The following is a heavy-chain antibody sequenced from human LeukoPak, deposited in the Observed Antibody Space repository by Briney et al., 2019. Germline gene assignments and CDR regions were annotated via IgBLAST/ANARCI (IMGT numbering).Heavy chain of an antibody. CDR3: ARVTVWQYYFDY. D-gene: IGHD3-9*01. J-gene: IGHJ4*02. Sequence: SETLSLTCTVSGGSISSGDYYWSWIRQPPGKGLEWIGYIYYSGSTYYNPSLKSRVTISVDTSKNQFSLKLSSVTAADTAVYYCARVTVWQYYFDYWGQGTLVTVSS. CDR1: GGSISSGDYY. CDR2: IYYSGST. V-gene: IGHV4-30-4*01.